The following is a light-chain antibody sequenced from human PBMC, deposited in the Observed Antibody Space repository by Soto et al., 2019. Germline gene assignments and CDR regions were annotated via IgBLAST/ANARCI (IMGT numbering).Light chain of an antibody. CDR1: SSDVGSYNL. J-gene: IGLJ2*01. Sequence: QYALTQPASVSGSPGQSITISCTGSSSDVGSYNLVSWYQQHPGKAPKLLIYEGTKRPSGVSIRFSGSKSGNTASLTISGLQAEDEADYYCCAYARSNTVVFGGGTKLTVL. V-gene: IGLV2-23*01. CDR2: EGT. CDR3: CAYARSNTVV.